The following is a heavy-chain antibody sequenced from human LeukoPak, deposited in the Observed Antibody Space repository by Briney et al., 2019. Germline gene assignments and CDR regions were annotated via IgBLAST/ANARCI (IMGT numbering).Heavy chain of an antibody. Sequence: GASVKVSCKASGGTFSSYAITWVRQAPGQGLEWMGRIIPIFGTPDYAQKFQGRVTITADESTSTAYMELSRLRFEDTAVYYCARQGYTNNLGGYFGDKDVGFDLWGQGTMVTVSS. CDR1: GGTFSSYA. CDR3: ARQGYTNNLGGYFGDKDVGFDL. D-gene: IGHD3-9*01. J-gene: IGHJ3*01. CDR2: IIPIFGTP. V-gene: IGHV1-69*13.